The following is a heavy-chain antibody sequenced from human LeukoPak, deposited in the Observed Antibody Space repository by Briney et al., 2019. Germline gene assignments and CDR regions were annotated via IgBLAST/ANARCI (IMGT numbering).Heavy chain of an antibody. CDR3: ARGFWRFGELLRIDY. Sequence: LVKPSETLSLTCTVSGGSISSYYWSWIRQPPGKGLEWIGEINHSGSTNYNPSLKSRVTISVDTSKNQFSLKLSSVTAADTAVFYCARGFWRFGELLRIDYWGQGTLVTVSS. CDR1: GGSISSYY. J-gene: IGHJ4*02. D-gene: IGHD3-10*01. V-gene: IGHV4-34*01. CDR2: INHSGST.